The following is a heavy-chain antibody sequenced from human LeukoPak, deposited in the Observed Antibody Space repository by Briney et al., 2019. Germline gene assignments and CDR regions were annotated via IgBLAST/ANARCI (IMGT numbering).Heavy chain of an antibody. CDR3: ARGRGYSGYPVDY. V-gene: IGHV4-34*01. CDR2: INHSGST. Sequence: PSETLSLTCAVYGRSFSGYYWSWIRQPPGKGLEWIGEINHSGSTNYNPSLKSRVTISVDTSKNQFSLKLSSVTAADTAVYYCARGRGYSGYPVDYWGQGTLVTVSS. D-gene: IGHD5-12*01. CDR1: GRSFSGYY. J-gene: IGHJ4*02.